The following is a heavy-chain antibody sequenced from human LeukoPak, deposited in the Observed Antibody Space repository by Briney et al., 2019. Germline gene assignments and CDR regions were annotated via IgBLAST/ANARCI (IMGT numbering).Heavy chain of an antibody. CDR2: ISGSGGST. CDR3: AKDSDYYGSGQYYFDY. CDR1: GFTFSSYA. D-gene: IGHD3-10*01. Sequence: GGSLRLSCAASGFTFSSYAMSWVRQAPGKGLEWVSAISGSGGSTYYADSVKGRFTISRDNSKSTLYLQMNSLRAEDTAVYYCAKDSDYYGSGQYYFDYWGQGTLVTVSS. V-gene: IGHV3-23*01. J-gene: IGHJ4*02.